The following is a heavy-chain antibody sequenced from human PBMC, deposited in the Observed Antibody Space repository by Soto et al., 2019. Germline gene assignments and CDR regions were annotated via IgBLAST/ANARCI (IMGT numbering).Heavy chain of an antibody. CDR3: ARGIATGQLDP. J-gene: IGHJ5*02. D-gene: IGHD2-15*01. V-gene: IGHV1-3*01. Sequence: GALGKASRKAPGYTFTSYTMNCVPQAPGQRLEWMGWINPDNGNTKSSQKFQDRVIITRDTSASTAYMDLSSLRSEDTAVYYCARGIATGQLDPWGQGTLVNLSS. CDR2: INPDNGNT. CDR1: GYTFTSYT.